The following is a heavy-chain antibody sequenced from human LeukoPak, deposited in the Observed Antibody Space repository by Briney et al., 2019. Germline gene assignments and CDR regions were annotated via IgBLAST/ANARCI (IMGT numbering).Heavy chain of an antibody. D-gene: IGHD3-9*01. V-gene: IGHV3-74*01. Sequence: GGSLRLSCAASGFTFSSYWMHWVHQAPGKGLVWVSRIQTDGSSTNYADSVKGRFTISRDDAKNTLYLQMNSLRAEDTAVYYCARDMFDWLFEDLEIGVSFDYWGQGTLVTASS. CDR2: IQTDGSST. CDR1: GFTFSSYW. J-gene: IGHJ4*02. CDR3: ARDMFDWLFEDLEIGVSFDY.